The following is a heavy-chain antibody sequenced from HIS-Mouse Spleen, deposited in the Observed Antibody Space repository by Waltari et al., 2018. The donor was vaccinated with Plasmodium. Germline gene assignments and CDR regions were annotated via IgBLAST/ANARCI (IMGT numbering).Heavy chain of an antibody. D-gene: IGHD6-6*01. CDR3: ARAESSIAARHYYYYGMDV. Sequence: QVQLQESGPGLVKPSETLSLPCTVSGYSLSSGYSWGWIRQPPGKGLEWIGSIYHSGSTYYNPSLKSRVTISVDTSKNQFSLKLSSVTAADTAVYYCARAESSIAARHYYYYGMDVWGQGTTVTVSS. CDR2: IYHSGST. V-gene: IGHV4-38-2*02. J-gene: IGHJ6*02. CDR1: GYSLSSGYS.